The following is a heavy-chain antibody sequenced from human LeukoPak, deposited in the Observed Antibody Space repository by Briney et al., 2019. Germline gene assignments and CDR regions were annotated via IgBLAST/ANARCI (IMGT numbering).Heavy chain of an antibody. D-gene: IGHD3-22*01. Sequence: LGESLKISCKGSGYSFTSYWIGWVRQMPGKGLEWMGIIYPGDSDTRYSPSFQGQVTIPADKSISTAYLQWSSLKASDTAMYYCARQAKDYYDSSDFDYWGQGTLVTVSS. V-gene: IGHV5-51*01. J-gene: IGHJ4*02. CDR3: ARQAKDYYDSSDFDY. CDR1: GYSFTSYW. CDR2: IYPGDSDT.